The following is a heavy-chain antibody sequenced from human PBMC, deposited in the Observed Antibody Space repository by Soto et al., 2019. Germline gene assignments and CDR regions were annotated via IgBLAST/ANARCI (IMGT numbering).Heavy chain of an antibody. CDR1: GFTFNTYG. CDR2: VSGSGGGT. CDR3: ARIGPYCGGDCYPDFDF. Sequence: GGSLRLSCAASGFTFNTYGMTWVRQAPGKGLEWVSTVSGSGGGTYYADSVKGRFTISRVNSKNTMYLQMSNLRAEDTAVYFCARIGPYCGGDCYPDFDFWGLGTPVTVSS. V-gene: IGHV3-23*01. J-gene: IGHJ4*02. D-gene: IGHD2-21*02.